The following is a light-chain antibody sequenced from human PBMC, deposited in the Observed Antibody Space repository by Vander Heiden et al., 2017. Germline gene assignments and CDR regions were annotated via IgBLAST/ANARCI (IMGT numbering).Light chain of an antibody. CDR2: KAS. CDR3: QQDNSYPYT. Sequence: DIQMTQSPSTLSASVGDRVTITCRASQSISSWLAWYQQKPGKAPKLLIYKASSLESGVPSRFSGSGSGTEFTRTISSLHPDDFATYYCQQDNSYPYTFGQGTKLEIK. J-gene: IGKJ2*01. CDR1: QSISSW. V-gene: IGKV1-5*03.